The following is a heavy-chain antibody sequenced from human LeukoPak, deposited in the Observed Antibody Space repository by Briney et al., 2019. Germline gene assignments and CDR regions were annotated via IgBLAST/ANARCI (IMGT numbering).Heavy chain of an antibody. J-gene: IGHJ4*02. Sequence: KTSETLSLTCTVSGYSISSGNYWDWIRQPPGKGLEWIGSIYHSGNTYYNPSLKSRVTISVDTSKNQFSLKLSSVTAADTAVYYCARGRGARWNGQYYFDYWGQGTLVTVSS. CDR3: ARGRGARWNGQYYFDY. CDR2: IYHSGNT. V-gene: IGHV4-38-2*02. D-gene: IGHD1-1*01. CDR1: GYSISSGNY.